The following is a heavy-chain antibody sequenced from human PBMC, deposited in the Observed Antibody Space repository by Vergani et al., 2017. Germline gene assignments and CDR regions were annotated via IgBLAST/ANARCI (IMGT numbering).Heavy chain of an antibody. CDR1: GGSVSSGSYY. CDR3: ARDGGDYAPGYYYGMDV. D-gene: IGHD4-17*01. V-gene: IGHV4-61*01. Sequence: QVQLQESGPGLVKPSETLSLTCTVSGGSVSSGSYYWSWIRQPPGTGLEWIGYIYYSGSTNYNPSLKSRVTISVDTSKNQFSLKLSSVTAADTAVYYCARDGGDYAPGYYYGMDVWGQGTTVTVSS. CDR2: IYYSGST. J-gene: IGHJ6*02.